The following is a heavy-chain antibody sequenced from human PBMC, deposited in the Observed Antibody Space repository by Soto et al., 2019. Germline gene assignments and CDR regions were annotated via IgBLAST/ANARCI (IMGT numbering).Heavy chain of an antibody. CDR1: GFTFNTYG. V-gene: IGHV3-23*01. Sequence: EVQLLESGGGLVQPGGSLTLSCAASGFTFNTYGMTWVRQAPGKGLEWVSTVSGSGGGTYYADSVKGRFTISRVNSKKPMYLQMSNLRAEETAVYFCAGIGPYCGGDCYPDFDFWGLGTPVTVSS. D-gene: IGHD2-21*02. J-gene: IGHJ4*02. CDR3: AGIGPYCGGDCYPDFDF. CDR2: VSGSGGGT.